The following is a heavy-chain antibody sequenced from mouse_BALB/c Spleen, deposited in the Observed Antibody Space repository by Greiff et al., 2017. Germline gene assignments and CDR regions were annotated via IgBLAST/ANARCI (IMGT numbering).Heavy chain of an antibody. CDR2: ISSGGSYT. J-gene: IGHJ3*01. V-gene: IGHV5-6*02. Sequence: EVKLVESGGDLVKPGGSLKLSCAASGFTFSSYGMSWVRQTPDKRLEWVATISSGGSYTYYPDSVKGRFTISRDNAKNTLYLQMSSLKSEDTAMYYCARHEDRKAWFAYWGQGNLVTVSA. CDR1: GFTFSSYG. CDR3: ARHEDRKAWFAY.